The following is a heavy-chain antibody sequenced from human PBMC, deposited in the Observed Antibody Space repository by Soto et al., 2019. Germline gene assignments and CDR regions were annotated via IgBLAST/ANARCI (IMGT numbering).Heavy chain of an antibody. D-gene: IGHD2-2*01. J-gene: IGHJ5*02. V-gene: IGHV1-18*01. CDR3: ATDCSSTTCYPWNWFDP. CDR2: ISADNGNT. Sequence: QAQLVQSGAEVKKPGASVKVSCKASGYTFTSYGISWVRQAPGQGLEWMGWISADNGNTNYAQKLQGRVTMTTDTSTSTAYMELRSLRSHDTAVYYCATDCSSTTCYPWNWFDPWGQGTLVTVSS. CDR1: GYTFTSYG.